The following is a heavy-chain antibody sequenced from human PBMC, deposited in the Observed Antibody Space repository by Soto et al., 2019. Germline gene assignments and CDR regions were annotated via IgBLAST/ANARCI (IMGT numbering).Heavy chain of an antibody. CDR2: FDPEDAEI. D-gene: IGHD3-22*01. J-gene: IGHJ6*02. CDR1: GYTLTELS. Sequence: GASVKVSCKVSGYTLTELSMHWVRQAPGKGLEWVGGFDPEDAEIIYAQKFQGRVTMTEDTSTDTAYMELSSLRSEDTAVYYCAGITMIVVGAYGMDVWGQGTTVTVSS. CDR3: AGITMIVVGAYGMDV. V-gene: IGHV1-24*01.